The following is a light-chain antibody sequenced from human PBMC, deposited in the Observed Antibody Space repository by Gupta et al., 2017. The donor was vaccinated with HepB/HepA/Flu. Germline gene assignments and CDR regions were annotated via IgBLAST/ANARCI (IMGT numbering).Light chain of an antibody. CDR1: HDINNF. J-gene: IGKJ1*01. Sequence: DIQMTKSPSSLSASVGDRVTITCRASHDINNFLALYQQKPGKVPKVLIYAASTLQSGVPSRFSGSGSGTDFTLTISSLQPEDVATYYCQKYDSAPWTFGQGTKVEIK. CDR3: QKYDSAPWT. CDR2: AAS. V-gene: IGKV1-27*01.